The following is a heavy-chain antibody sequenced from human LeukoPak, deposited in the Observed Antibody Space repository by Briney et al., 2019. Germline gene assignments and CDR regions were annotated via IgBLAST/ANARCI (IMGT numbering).Heavy chain of an antibody. CDR3: ARDLSSGWPYYYYYMDV. CDR2: IYTSGST. V-gene: IGHV4-4*07. Sequence: SETLSLTCTVSGGSISSYYWSWIQQPAGKGLEWIGRIYTSGSTNYNPSLKSRVTMSVDTSKNQFSLKLSSVTAADTAVYYCARDLSSGWPYYYYYMDVWGKGTTVTISS. J-gene: IGHJ6*03. D-gene: IGHD6-19*01. CDR1: GGSISSYY.